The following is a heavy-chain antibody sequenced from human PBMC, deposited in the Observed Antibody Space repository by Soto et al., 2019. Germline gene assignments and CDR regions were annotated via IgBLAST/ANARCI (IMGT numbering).Heavy chain of an antibody. D-gene: IGHD3-22*01. CDR1: GHTLSNYA. Sequence: ASVKFSCKASGHTLSNYALHWVRQAPGQMLECMVWVIAGNGRAKYXXNVQGRGXXTGDTSASIGXVGLSXLTSEETDVXKCVSPRGGYFDDAFDIWGQGTMVTVS. CDR3: VSPRGGYFDDAFDI. CDR2: VIAGNGRA. V-gene: IGHV1-3*01. J-gene: IGHJ3*02.